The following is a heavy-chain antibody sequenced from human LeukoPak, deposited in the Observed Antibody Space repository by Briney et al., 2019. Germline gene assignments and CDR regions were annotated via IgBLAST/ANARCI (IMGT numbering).Heavy chain of an antibody. CDR3: ARAPSDSSGYSSYYYYMDV. D-gene: IGHD3-22*01. CDR2: IYHSGST. V-gene: IGHV4-38-2*02. Sequence: SETLSLTCTVSGYSISSGYYWGWIRQPPGKGLEWIGSIYHSGSTYYNPSLKSRVTISVDTSKNQYSLKLSSVPAADTAVYYCARAPSDSSGYSSYYYYMDVRGKGATVTVSS. J-gene: IGHJ6*03. CDR1: GYSISSGYY.